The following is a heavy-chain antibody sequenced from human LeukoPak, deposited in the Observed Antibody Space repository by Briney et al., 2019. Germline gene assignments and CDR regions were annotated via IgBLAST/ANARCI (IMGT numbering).Heavy chain of an antibody. V-gene: IGHV4-39*07. D-gene: IGHD3-10*01. CDR3: AREAKSYYGSGSYYLFDY. CDR2: IYYSGST. CDR1: GGSISSSSYY. J-gene: IGHJ4*02. Sequence: KPSETLSLTCTVSGGSISSSSYYWGWIRQPPGKGLEWIGSIYYSGSTYYNPSLKSRVTISVDTSKNQFSLKLSSVTAADTAVYYCAREAKSYYGSGSYYLFDYWGQGTLVTVSS.